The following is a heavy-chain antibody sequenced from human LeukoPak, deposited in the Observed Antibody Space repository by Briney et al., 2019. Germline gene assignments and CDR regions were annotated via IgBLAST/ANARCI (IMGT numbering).Heavy chain of an antibody. CDR2: ISSSSSTI. CDR3: ARDAGLDYYDSSGYYYVGHKDY. J-gene: IGHJ4*02. CDR1: GFTFSSYS. V-gene: IGHV3-48*01. D-gene: IGHD3-22*01. Sequence: GGSLRLSCAASGFTFSSYSMNWVRQAPGKGLEWVSYISSSSSTIYYADSVKGRFAISRDNAKNSLYLQMNSLRAEDTAVYYCARDAGLDYYDSSGYYYVGHKDYWGQGTLVTVSS.